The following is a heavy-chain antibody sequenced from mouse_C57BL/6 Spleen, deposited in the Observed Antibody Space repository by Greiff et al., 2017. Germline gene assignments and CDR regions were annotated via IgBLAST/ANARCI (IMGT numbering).Heavy chain of an antibody. CDR1: GYTFTSYW. Sequence: VQLQQPGAELVMPGASVKLSCKASGYTFTSYWMHWVKQRPGQGLEWIGEIDPSDSYTNYNQKFKGKYTLTVDKSSSTAYMQLSSLPSEDSAVYYCSRRNYYGGRGDAMDYWGQGTSVTVSS. V-gene: IGHV1-69*01. CDR3: SRRNYYGGRGDAMDY. J-gene: IGHJ4*01. D-gene: IGHD1-1*01. CDR2: IDPSDSYT.